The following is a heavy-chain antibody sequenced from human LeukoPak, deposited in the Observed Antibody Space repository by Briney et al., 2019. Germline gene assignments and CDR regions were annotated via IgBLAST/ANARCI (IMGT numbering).Heavy chain of an antibody. CDR3: ARAPVTSCRGAFCYPFDI. CDR1: GFTFSSYS. Sequence: GGSLRLSCAASGFTFSSYSMSWVRQAPGKGLEWVSATSSSDAGTYHAESVRGRFTISRDNSKNTLYLQMNSLRADDAAVYYCARAPVTSCRGAFCYPFDIWGQGTLVTVSS. CDR2: TSSSDAGT. D-gene: IGHD2-15*01. J-gene: IGHJ4*02. V-gene: IGHV3-23*01.